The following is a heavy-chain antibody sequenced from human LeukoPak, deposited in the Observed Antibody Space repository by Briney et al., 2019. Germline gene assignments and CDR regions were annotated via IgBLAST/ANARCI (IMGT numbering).Heavy chain of an antibody. CDR1: GYTFTNYY. CDR3: ARVDTIYSSSSEWDFDY. V-gene: IGHV1-46*01. Sequence: GASVKVSCKASGYTFTNYYTHWVRRAPGQGLEWMGIINPSGGSTSYAQKFQGRVTMPRDTSTSTVYMELSSLRSEDTAVYYCARVDTIYSSSSEWDFDYWGQGTLVTVSS. J-gene: IGHJ4*02. CDR2: INPSGGST. D-gene: IGHD6-6*01.